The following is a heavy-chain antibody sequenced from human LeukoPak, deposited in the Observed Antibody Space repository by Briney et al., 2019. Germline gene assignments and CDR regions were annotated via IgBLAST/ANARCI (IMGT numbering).Heavy chain of an antibody. CDR3: ARHQGDSYYYYMDV. Sequence: PSETLCLTCTVSGGSISSYYWNWIRQPPGKGLEWIGYIYYSGSTNYNPSLKSRVTISVDTSKNQFSLKLNSVTAADTAVYYCARHQGDSYYYYMDVWGKGTTVTVSS. J-gene: IGHJ6*03. CDR2: IYYSGST. CDR1: GGSISSYY. V-gene: IGHV4-59*08.